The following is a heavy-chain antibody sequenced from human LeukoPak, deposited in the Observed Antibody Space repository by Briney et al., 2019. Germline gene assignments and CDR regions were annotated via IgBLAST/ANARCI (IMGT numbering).Heavy chain of an antibody. J-gene: IGHJ3*02. Sequence: GRSLRLSCAASGFTFSSYAMHWVRQAPGKGLEWVAVISYDGSNKYYADSVKGRFTISRDNSKNTLYLQMNSLRSEDTAVYYCATTSKDSSVGGDAFDIWGQGTMVTVSS. CDR1: GFTFSSYA. V-gene: IGHV3-30*01. CDR3: ATTSKDSSVGGDAFDI. D-gene: IGHD3-22*01. CDR2: ISYDGSNK.